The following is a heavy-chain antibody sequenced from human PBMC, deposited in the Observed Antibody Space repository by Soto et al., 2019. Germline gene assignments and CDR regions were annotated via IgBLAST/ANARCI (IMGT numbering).Heavy chain of an antibody. Sequence: PLETLSLTCPVSGGSISSSSYCWGWIRQPPGKGLEWIGSIYYSGSTYYNPSLKSRVTISVDTSKNQFSLKLSSVTAADTAVYYCAGDIRSGWYLGYYYYYYGMDVWGQGTTVTVSS. CDR3: AGDIRSGWYLGYYYYYYGMDV. CDR1: GGSISSSSYC. V-gene: IGHV4-39*01. D-gene: IGHD6-19*01. J-gene: IGHJ6*02. CDR2: IYYSGST.